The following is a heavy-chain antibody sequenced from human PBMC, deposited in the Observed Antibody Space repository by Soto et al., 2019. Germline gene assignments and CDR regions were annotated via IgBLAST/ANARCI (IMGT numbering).Heavy chain of an antibody. Sequence: GASVKVSCKASGYTFTTYGISWVRQAPGQGLEWMGWISVYNGNTNYAQKLQGRVTMTTDTSTSTAYMELRILSSDDTAVYYCARDQHNSFYYYGMDVWGPGTTVTVSS. D-gene: IGHD2-21*01. V-gene: IGHV1-18*01. CDR3: ARDQHNSFYYYGMDV. CDR2: ISVYNGNT. J-gene: IGHJ6*02. CDR1: GYTFTTYG.